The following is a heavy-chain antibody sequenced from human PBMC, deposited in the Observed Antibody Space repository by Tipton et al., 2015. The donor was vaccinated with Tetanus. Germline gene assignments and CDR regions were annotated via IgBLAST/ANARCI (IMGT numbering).Heavy chain of an antibody. CDR1: GFTFSNFA. J-gene: IGHJ4*02. CDR3: AKGGGHSGSWSDYLDS. CDR2: ISGSGDYT. Sequence: SLRLSCTASGFTFSNFAMSWVRQAPGKGLEWVSTISGSGDYTYYADSVKGQFTISRDNSKNTLSLQMNSLRADDTAVYYCAKGGGHSGSWSDYLDSWGQGTLVTVS. V-gene: IGHV3-23*01. D-gene: IGHD6-13*01.